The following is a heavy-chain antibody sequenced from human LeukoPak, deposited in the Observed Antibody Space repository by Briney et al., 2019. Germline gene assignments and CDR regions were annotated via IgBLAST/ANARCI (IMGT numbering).Heavy chain of an antibody. CDR1: GGSLSGYY. J-gene: IGHJ4*02. CDR2: INHSGST. D-gene: IGHD3-22*01. Sequence: SETLSLTCAVYGGSLSGYYWSWIRQPPGKGLEWIGEINHSGSTNYNPSLKSRVTISVDTSKNQFSLKLSSVTAADTAVYYCASTLYLYYYDSSGYYYWGQGTLVTVSS. V-gene: IGHV4-34*01. CDR3: ASTLYLYYYDSSGYYY.